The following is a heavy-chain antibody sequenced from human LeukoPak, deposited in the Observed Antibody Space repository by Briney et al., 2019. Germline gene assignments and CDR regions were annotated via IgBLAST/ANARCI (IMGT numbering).Heavy chain of an antibody. CDR1: GFSFSSYA. CDR3: ARGGPSGSYYQAAFDI. D-gene: IGHD1-26*01. V-gene: IGHV3-7*01. J-gene: IGHJ3*02. Sequence: GGSLRLSCAASGFSFSSYAMHWVRQAPGKGLEWVANIKQDGSEKYYVDSVKGRFTISRDNAKNSLYLQMNSLRAEDTAVYYCARGGPSGSYYQAAFDIWGQGTMVTVSS. CDR2: IKQDGSEK.